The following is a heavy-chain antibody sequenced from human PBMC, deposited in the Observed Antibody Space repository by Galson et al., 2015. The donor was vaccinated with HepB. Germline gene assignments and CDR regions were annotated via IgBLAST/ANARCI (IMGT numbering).Heavy chain of an antibody. Sequence: SLRLSCAASGFTFSSYAMSWVRQAPGKGLEWVSAISGTGGSTYYADSVKGRFTISRDNSKNTLYLQMNSLKTEDTAVYYCTTDPAIAAAGGAPFDYWGQGTLVTVSS. V-gene: IGHV3-23*01. D-gene: IGHD6-13*01. CDR2: ISGTGGST. CDR1: GFTFSSYA. J-gene: IGHJ4*02. CDR3: TTDPAIAAAGGAPFDY.